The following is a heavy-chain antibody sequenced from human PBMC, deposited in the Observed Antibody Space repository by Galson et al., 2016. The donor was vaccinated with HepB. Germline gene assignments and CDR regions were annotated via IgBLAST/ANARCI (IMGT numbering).Heavy chain of an antibody. D-gene: IGHD3-16*01. J-gene: IGHJ4*02. Sequence: SLRLSCAVSGFTFSRYWMHWVRQAPGKGLEWVGRIKSKTDGGSIEYAAVVKGRFTISRDDSKNTLYLHMTSLRTDDTAMYYCTTPTTGEWGQGTLVTVS. V-gene: IGHV3-15*01. CDR2: IKSKTDGGSI. CDR3: TTPTTGE. CDR1: GFTFSRYW.